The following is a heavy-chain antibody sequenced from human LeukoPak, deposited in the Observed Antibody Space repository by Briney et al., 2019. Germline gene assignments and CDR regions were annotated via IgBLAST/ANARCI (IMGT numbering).Heavy chain of an antibody. Sequence: GGSLRLSCAASGFTFSSYAMHWVRQAPGKGLEWVAVISYDGSNKYYADSVKGRFTISRDNSKNTLYLQMNSLRAEDTAVYYCASGSPTGPPGPYYDFWSGYYAIGYWGQGTLVTVSS. V-gene: IGHV3-30-3*01. D-gene: IGHD3-3*01. J-gene: IGHJ4*02. CDR2: ISYDGSNK. CDR1: GFTFSSYA. CDR3: ASGSPTGPPGPYYDFWSGYYAIGY.